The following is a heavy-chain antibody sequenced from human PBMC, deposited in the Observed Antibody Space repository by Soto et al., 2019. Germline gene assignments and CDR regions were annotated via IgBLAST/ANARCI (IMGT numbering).Heavy chain of an antibody. D-gene: IGHD2-15*01. CDR3: ARDHLGYCSGGSYCTMDV. J-gene: IGHJ6*02. V-gene: IGHV1-69*13. Sequence: ASVKVSCKASGGTFSSYAISWVRQAPGQGLEWMGGIIPIFGTANYAQKFQGRVTITADESTSTAYMELSSLRSEDTAVYYCARDHLGYCSGGSYCTMDVWGQGTTVTVSS. CDR1: GGTFSSYA. CDR2: IIPIFGTA.